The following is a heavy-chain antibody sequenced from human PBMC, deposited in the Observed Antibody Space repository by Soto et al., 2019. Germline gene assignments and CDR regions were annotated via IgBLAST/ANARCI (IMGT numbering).Heavy chain of an antibody. CDR3: AKGGSGSYSNAFDI. CDR1: GGSISGYY. D-gene: IGHD3-10*01. Sequence: ETLSLTCTVSGGSISGYYWSWILQPPGKGLEWIGYMYNTGSTVYNPSFKSRVTISVDTSKNQFSLKLSSVTAADTAVYYCAKGGSGSYSNAFDIWGQGTMVTVSS. CDR2: MYNTGST. J-gene: IGHJ3*02. V-gene: IGHV4-59*08.